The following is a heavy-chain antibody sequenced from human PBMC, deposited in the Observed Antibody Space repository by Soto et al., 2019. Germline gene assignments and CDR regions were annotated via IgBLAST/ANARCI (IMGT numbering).Heavy chain of an antibody. Sequence: QVQLQQWGAGLLKPSETLSLTCAVYGGSFSGYYWSWIRQPPGKGLEWIGEINHSGSTNHNPSLKSRVTISVDTSKNQFSLKLSSVTAADTAVYYCARASRSWYPGFDPWGQGTLVTVSS. J-gene: IGHJ5*02. CDR2: INHSGST. CDR3: ARASRSWYPGFDP. CDR1: GGSFSGYY. D-gene: IGHD6-13*01. V-gene: IGHV4-34*01.